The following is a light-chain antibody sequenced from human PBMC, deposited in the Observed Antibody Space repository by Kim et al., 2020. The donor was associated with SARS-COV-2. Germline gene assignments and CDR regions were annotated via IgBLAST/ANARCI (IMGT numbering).Light chain of an antibody. CDR2: YDS. Sequence: APGTTATISCGENYSARNSVHWYQQKPGHAPVFVMYYDSERPAGTSGRFSGSNSGNTATLTINRVEAGDEADYYCQVWDSNSNHVVFGGGTQLTVL. CDR3: QVWDSNSNHVV. J-gene: IGLJ3*02. V-gene: IGLV3-21*04. CDR1: YSARNS.